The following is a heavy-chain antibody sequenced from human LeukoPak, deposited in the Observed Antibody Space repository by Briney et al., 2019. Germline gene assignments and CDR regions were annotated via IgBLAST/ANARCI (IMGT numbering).Heavy chain of an antibody. J-gene: IGHJ4*02. CDR3: ARVIVYGGAYDY. D-gene: IGHD4-23*01. V-gene: IGHV3-21*01. CDR2: ISSSSSYI. Sequence: PGGSLRLSCAASGFTFSSYSMNWVRQAPGKGLEWVSSISSSSSYIYYADSVKGRFTISRDNAKNSLYLQTNSLRAEDTAVYYCARVIVYGGAYDYWGQGTLVTVSS. CDR1: GFTFSSYS.